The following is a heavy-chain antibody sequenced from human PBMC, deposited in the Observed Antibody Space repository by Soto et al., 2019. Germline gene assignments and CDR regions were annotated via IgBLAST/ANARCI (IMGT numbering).Heavy chain of an antibody. Sequence: PGGSLRLSCAASGFPFSSYAMSLVRQSPGKGLEWVSAISGSGGSTYYADSVKGRFTISRDNSKNTLYLQMNSLRAEDTAVYYCAKDFHDNFDYWGQGTLFTVSS. J-gene: IGHJ4*02. V-gene: IGHV3-23*01. CDR3: AKDFHDNFDY. CDR1: GFPFSSYA. CDR2: ISGSGGST.